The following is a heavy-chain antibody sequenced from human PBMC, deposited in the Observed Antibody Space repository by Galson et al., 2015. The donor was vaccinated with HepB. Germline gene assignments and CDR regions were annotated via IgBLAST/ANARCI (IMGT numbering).Heavy chain of an antibody. Sequence: SLRLSCAASGFTLSNYAMTWVRQGPGKELEWVATLTGRNSGTLYAGSVRGRFTISRDNSKNTLFLQMNSLRVNDTAVYYCARDPNGDYVGAFEMWGQGTMVIVSS. CDR2: LTGRNSGT. CDR1: GFTLSNYA. V-gene: IGHV3-23*01. D-gene: IGHD4-17*01. J-gene: IGHJ3*02. CDR3: ARDPNGDYVGAFEM.